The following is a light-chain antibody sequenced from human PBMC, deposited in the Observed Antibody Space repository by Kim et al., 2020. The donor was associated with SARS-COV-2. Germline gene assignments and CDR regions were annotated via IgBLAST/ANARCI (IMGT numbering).Light chain of an antibody. J-gene: IGLJ1*01. CDR1: KLGDKY. Sequence: SYELTQPPSVSVSPGQTASITCSGNKLGDKYASWYQQRPGQSPVLVIYEDTKRPSGIPERFSGSNSENTATLTISGTQAMDEADYYCQAWDTNTPLFGTGTKVTVL. CDR2: EDT. CDR3: QAWDTNTPL. V-gene: IGLV3-1*01.